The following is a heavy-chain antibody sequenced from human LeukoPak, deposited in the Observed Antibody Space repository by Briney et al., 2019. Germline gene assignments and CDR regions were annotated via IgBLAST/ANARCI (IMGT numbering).Heavy chain of an antibody. J-gene: IGHJ6*03. Sequence: PGGSLRLSCAASGFSFSNYGMHWVRQAPGKGLEWVTFIRHDGGNAYYADSVKGRFTISRDNSKNTLYLQMNGLRAEDTAAYYCAASGSYLDYYYYMDVWGKGTTVTVSS. CDR3: AASGSYLDYYYYMDV. V-gene: IGHV3-30*02. CDR1: GFSFSNYG. D-gene: IGHD1-26*01. CDR2: IRHDGGNA.